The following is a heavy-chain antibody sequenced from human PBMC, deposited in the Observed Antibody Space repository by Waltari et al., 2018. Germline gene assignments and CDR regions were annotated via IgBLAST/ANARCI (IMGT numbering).Heavy chain of an antibody. V-gene: IGHV3-9*01. CDR3: AKDRPLGRYFDFLSPTLDC. CDR2: ISWSGANI. CDR1: GFSFDDYA. Sequence: EVQLVESGGGLVQPGRSLRVACAASGFSFDDYAMYWVRQAPGKGLEWVSGISWSGANIDYADSVKGRFTISRDNAKNSLYLQMNSLRSEDTAVYYCAKDRPLGRYFDFLSPTLDCWGQGTLVTVSS. D-gene: IGHD3-9*01. J-gene: IGHJ4*02.